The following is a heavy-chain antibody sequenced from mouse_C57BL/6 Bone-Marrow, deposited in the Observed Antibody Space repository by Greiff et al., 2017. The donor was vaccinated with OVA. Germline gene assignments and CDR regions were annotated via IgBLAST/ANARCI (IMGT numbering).Heavy chain of an antibody. CDR2: IDPDDGET. CDR1: GFNIKDYY. D-gene: IGHD1-1*01. Sequence: VHVKQSGAELVKPGASVKLSCTASGFNIKDYYMHWVNQRTEQGLEWIGRIDPDDGETKYAPKFQGKATITADTSSNTAYLQISSLTSEDTAVYYCARDYGSSYNYAMDYWGQGTSVTVSS. J-gene: IGHJ4*01. CDR3: ARDYGSSYNYAMDY. V-gene: IGHV14-2*01.